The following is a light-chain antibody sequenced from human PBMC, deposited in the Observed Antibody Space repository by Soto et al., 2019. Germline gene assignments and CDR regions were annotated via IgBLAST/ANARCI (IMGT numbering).Light chain of an antibody. CDR1: QSVSSSY. CDR3: QQSGISPLP. CDR2: GAS. V-gene: IGKV3-20*01. J-gene: IGKJ4*01. Sequence: EIVLTQSPSTLSLSQGERATLSCRASQSVSSSYLAWYQQKPGQAPRLLIYGASSRATGIPDRFSGSGSGTDFTLTISRLEPEDFAVYYCQQSGISPLPFGGGAKVDIK.